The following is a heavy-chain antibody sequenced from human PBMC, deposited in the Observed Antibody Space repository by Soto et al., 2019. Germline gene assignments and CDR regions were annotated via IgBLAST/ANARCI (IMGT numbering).Heavy chain of an antibody. J-gene: IGHJ5*02. CDR2: IIPIFGTA. CDR3: ATNTYYSATPWTLDP. V-gene: IGHV1-69*13. CDR1: GYTFTGYY. D-gene: IGHD3-10*01. Sequence: ASVKVSCKASGYTFTGYYMHWVRQAPGQGLEWMGGIIPIFGTANYAQKFQGRVTITADESTSTDYMELSSLRSEDTAVLYCATNTYYSATPWTLDPWGQGTLVTVSS.